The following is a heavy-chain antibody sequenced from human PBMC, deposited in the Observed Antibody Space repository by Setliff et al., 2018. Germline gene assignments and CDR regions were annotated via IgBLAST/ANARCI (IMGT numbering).Heavy chain of an antibody. D-gene: IGHD3-16*01. CDR1: GGSFSGYY. J-gene: IGHJ2*01. Sequence: SETLSLTCAVYGGSFSGYYWSWIRQPPGKGLERIGEINHSGSTNYNPSLKTRVTMSVDTSKNQFSLKLSSVTAADTAVYYCASLGIRDWYFDLWAVAPWSPSPQ. V-gene: IGHV4-34*01. CDR3: ASLGIRDWYFDL. CDR2: INHSGST.